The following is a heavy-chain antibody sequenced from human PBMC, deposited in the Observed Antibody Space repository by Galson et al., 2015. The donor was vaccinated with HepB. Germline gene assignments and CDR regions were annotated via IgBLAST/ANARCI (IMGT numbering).Heavy chain of an antibody. CDR3: AKSRVVRGVYNWFDP. J-gene: IGHJ5*02. D-gene: IGHD3-10*01. CDR2: ISYDGSNE. V-gene: IGHV3-30*18. CDR1: GFTFSSYG. Sequence: SLRLSCAASGFTFSSYGMHWVRQAPGKGLEWVAVISYDGSNEYYADSVKGRFTISRDNSKNTLYLQMNSLRAEETAVYYCAKSRVVRGVYNWFDPWGQGTLVTVSS.